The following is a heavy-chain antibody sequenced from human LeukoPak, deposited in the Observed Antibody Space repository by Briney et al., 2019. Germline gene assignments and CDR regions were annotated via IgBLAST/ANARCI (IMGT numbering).Heavy chain of an antibody. D-gene: IGHD2-15*01. CDR1: GGTFNSYA. CDR2: IIPLFTTT. J-gene: IGHJ4*02. V-gene: IGHV1-69*06. CDR3: ARDSYCTPGNCYNYFNY. Sequence: SVKVSCKASGGTFNSYAISWLRQAPGQGLEWMGGIIPLFTTTTYAQKFQGRVTITADKSTTTAYMELSGLTSDDTAVYYCARDSYCTPGNCYNYFNYWGQGTLVTVSS.